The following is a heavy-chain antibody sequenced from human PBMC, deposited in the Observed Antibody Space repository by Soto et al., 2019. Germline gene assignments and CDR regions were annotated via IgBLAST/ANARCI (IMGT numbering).Heavy chain of an antibody. CDR2: LTNSGSDT. Sequence: TGGSLILSCAASGFTFSLFAMAWVRQAPGKGLEWVSRLTNSGSDTYYADSVKGRFAISRDNSKSTLYLELNSLRVEDTAVYYCAKGVWSFDFWGQGTLVTVSS. J-gene: IGHJ4*02. V-gene: IGHV3-23*01. D-gene: IGHD2-21*01. CDR3: AKGVWSFDF. CDR1: GFTFSLFA.